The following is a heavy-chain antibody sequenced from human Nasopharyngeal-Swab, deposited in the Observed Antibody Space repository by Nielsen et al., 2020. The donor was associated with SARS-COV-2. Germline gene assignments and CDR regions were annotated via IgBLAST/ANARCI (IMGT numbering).Heavy chain of an antibody. Sequence: GESLKISCVASGFTYKYGMNWVRQAPGKGLEWVSVIWYDGSKKFYAESVKGRFSISRDDSKNTVYLQMSSLRVEDTAVYYCVSAGSIEYWGPGTLVTVSA. CDR3: VSAGSIEY. CDR1: GFTYKYG. J-gene: IGHJ4*02. D-gene: IGHD3-10*01. CDR2: IWYDGSKK. V-gene: IGHV3-33*03.